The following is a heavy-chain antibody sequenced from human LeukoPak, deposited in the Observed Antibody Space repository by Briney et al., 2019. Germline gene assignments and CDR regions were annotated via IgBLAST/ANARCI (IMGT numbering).Heavy chain of an antibody. CDR2: IKQDGSEK. J-gene: IGHJ6*02. CDR1: GFSLSNYW. D-gene: IGHD3-3*01. V-gene: IGHV3-7*05. Sequence: PGGSLTLSCAVAGFSLSNYWMTWVRQTPGKGLEWVANIKQDGSEKNYVDSVKGRFTISRDNAKNSLYLQMNSLRAEDTALYYCARDDRKRRITMSSKDSYCYYGMDVWGQGTTVTVSS. CDR3: ARDDRKRRITMSSKDSYCYYGMDV.